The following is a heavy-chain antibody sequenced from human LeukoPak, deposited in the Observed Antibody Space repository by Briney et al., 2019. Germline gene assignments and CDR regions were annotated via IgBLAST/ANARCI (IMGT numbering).Heavy chain of an antibody. CDR2: ISAYNGNT. D-gene: IGHD3-10*01. CDR1: GYTFTGYY. Sequence: ASVKVSCKASGYTFTGYYMHWVRQAPGQGLEWMGWISAYNGNTNYAQKLQGRVTMTTDTSTSTAYMELRSLRSDDTAVYYCARDLRVRGVIRVFDYWGQGTLVTVSS. CDR3: ARDLRVRGVIRVFDY. V-gene: IGHV1-18*04. J-gene: IGHJ4*02.